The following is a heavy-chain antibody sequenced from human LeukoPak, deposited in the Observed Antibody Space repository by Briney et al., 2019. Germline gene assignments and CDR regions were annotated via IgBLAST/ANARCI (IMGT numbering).Heavy chain of an antibody. CDR2: INAGNGNT. D-gene: IGHD3-10*01. CDR1: GYTFTSYA. V-gene: IGHV1-3*01. Sequence: ASVKVSCKASGYTFTSYAMHWVRQAPGQRLEWMGWINAGNGNTKYSQKFQGRVTITRDTSASTAYMELSSLRSEDTAVYYCAREIYDYGSGRNNNWFDPWGQGTLVTVSS. J-gene: IGHJ5*02. CDR3: AREIYDYGSGRNNNWFDP.